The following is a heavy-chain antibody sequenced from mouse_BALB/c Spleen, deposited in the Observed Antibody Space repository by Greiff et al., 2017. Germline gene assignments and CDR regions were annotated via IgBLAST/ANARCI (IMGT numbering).Heavy chain of an antibody. Sequence: VQLQQSGAELARPGASVKLSCKASGYTFTSYWMQWVKQRPGQGLEWIGAIYPGDGDTRYTQKFKGKATLTADKSSSTAYMQLSSLASEDSAVYYCARNDGYLYYFDYWGQGTTLTVSS. D-gene: IGHD2-3*01. CDR1: GYTFTSYW. V-gene: IGHV1-87*01. CDR2: IYPGDGDT. J-gene: IGHJ2*01. CDR3: ARNDGYLYYFDY.